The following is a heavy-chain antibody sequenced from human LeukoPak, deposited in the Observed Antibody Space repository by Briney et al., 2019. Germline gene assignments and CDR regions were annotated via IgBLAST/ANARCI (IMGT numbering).Heavy chain of an antibody. J-gene: IGHJ3*02. CDR3: VNNYHRVSCWPFNYDGVDI. Sequence: GGSLRLSCSASGFTSSTYAMHWVRQAPGKGLEYVSAISSNGGSTYYADSVKGRFTIPRDNSKNTLFLQMSSLRVEHTAVYYCVNNYHRVSCWPFNYDGVDIWGQGTKVTVSS. V-gene: IGHV3-64D*06. D-gene: IGHD6-19*01. CDR2: ISSNGGST. CDR1: GFTSSTYA.